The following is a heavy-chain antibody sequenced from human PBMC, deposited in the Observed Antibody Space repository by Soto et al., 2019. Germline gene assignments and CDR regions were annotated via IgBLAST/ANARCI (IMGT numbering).Heavy chain of an antibody. D-gene: IGHD6-19*01. Sequence: PGGSLRLSCAASGFTFSSYAMSWVRQAPGKGLEWVSAISGSGGSTYYADSVKGRFTISRDNSKNTLYLQMNSLRAEDTAVYYCAKDRSGWVSLVAGYFDYCGQGTLVTVSS. J-gene: IGHJ4*02. V-gene: IGHV3-23*01. CDR1: GFTFSSYA. CDR2: ISGSGGST. CDR3: AKDRSGWVSLVAGYFDY.